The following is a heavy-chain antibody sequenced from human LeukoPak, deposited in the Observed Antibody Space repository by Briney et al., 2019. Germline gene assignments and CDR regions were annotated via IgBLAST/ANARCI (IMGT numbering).Heavy chain of an antibody. Sequence: PGGSLRLSCAASGFTFSNYGMSWVRQAPGKGLEWVSGIGGSGGSPYYADSVKGRFTISRDNSKYTLYLQMNSLRAEDTAVYYCAKVSPRESRGISMVRGVIKPRGYFDYWGQGTLVTVSS. D-gene: IGHD3-10*01. CDR3: AKVSPRESRGISMVRGVIKPRGYFDY. CDR1: GFTFSNYG. CDR2: IGGSGGSP. V-gene: IGHV3-23*01. J-gene: IGHJ4*02.